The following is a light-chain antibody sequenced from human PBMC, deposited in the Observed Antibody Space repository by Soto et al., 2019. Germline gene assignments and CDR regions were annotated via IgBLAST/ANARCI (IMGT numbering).Light chain of an antibody. Sequence: DIQLTQSPSSLSASVGDRATITCRASQSISNYLNWYQHQPGRAPKLLIYGASTLQGGVPVRFSGSGSGTEFTLNISSLQPGDFATYYCQQSYSSPLTFGGGTKLEIK. CDR2: GAS. J-gene: IGKJ4*02. V-gene: IGKV1-39*01. CDR3: QQSYSSPLT. CDR1: QSISNY.